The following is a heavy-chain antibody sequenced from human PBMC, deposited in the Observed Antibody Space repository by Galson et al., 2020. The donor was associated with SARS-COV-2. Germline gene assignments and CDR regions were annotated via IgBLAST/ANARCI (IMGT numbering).Heavy chain of an antibody. Sequence: GGSLRLSCAASGFTFSNYPMNWVRQAPGKGLEWVAVISFDGSNTNYADSVKGRFTISRDNSKNTLYLQMNSLRAEDTAVYYCAGVRVAAAGRLIFYYYYGMDVWGQGTTVTVSS. J-gene: IGHJ6*02. CDR2: ISFDGSNT. CDR3: AGVRVAAAGRLIFYYYYGMDV. V-gene: IGHV3-30*03. CDR1: GFTFSNYP. D-gene: IGHD6-13*01.